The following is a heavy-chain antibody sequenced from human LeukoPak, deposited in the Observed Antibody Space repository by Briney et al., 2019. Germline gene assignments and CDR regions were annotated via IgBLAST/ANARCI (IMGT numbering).Heavy chain of an antibody. CDR3: ARVRRSGGRFDP. CDR2: INHSGST. J-gene: IGHJ5*02. V-gene: IGHV4-39*07. CDR1: DGSISSSSYY. D-gene: IGHD3-16*01. Sequence: SETLSLTCTVSDGSISSSSYYWSWIRQPPGKGLEWIGEINHSGSTNYNPSLKSRVTISVDTSKNQFSLKLSSVTAADTAVYYCARVRRSGGRFDPWGQGTLVTVSS.